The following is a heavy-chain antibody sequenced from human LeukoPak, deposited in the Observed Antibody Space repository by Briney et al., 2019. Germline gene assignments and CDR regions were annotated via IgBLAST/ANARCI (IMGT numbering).Heavy chain of an antibody. J-gene: IGHJ3*01. CDR2: VSYTGRT. CDR1: GASLSGHY. D-gene: IGHD3-22*01. CDR3: ARLLDNDISGDPDTFDV. V-gene: IGHV4-59*11. Sequence: SETLSLTCTVSGASLSGHYWRWIRQPPGKRLEWIGYVSYTGRTKYNPSLQSRVTISIDTSKSQFSLKLTSVTSADTAVYSCARLLDNDISGDPDTFDVWGQGTTVIVSS.